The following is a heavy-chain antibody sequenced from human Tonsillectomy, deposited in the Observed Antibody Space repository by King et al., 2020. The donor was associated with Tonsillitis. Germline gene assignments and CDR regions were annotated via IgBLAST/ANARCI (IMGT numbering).Heavy chain of an antibody. Sequence: QLVQSGAEVKKPGASVRVSCEASGYTFTSHYMHWVRQAPGLGLEWMGIINPNGGSTTYGQKIQDRLTVTRDTSTSTVYMELSSLRSEDTAVYYCARAMIRGQGVFDYWGQGTLVTVSS. CDR3: ARAMIRGQGVFDY. D-gene: IGHD3-10*01. V-gene: IGHV1-46*01. CDR2: INPNGGST. CDR1: GYTFTSHY. J-gene: IGHJ4*02.